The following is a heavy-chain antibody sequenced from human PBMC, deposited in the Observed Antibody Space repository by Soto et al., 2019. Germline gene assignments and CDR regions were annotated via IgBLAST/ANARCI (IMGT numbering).Heavy chain of an antibody. V-gene: IGHV1-69*01. CDR2: IIPVFGLV. CDR3: AGGRIVVVGSRAYYGMDV. CDR1: GGTPSNSA. D-gene: IGHD3-22*01. Sequence: QVHLLLQSGAEVKKPGSSVKVSCKASGGTPSNSAISWVRRASGQGLEWMGGIIPVFGLVKYAQNFQGRVTITADESTNTAYMELSSLRPEDTAVYYCAGGRIVVVGSRAYYGMDVWGQGTTVTVSS. J-gene: IGHJ6*02.